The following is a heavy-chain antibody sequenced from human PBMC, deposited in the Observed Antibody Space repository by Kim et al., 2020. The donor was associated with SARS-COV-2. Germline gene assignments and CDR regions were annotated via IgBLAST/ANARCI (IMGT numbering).Heavy chain of an antibody. CDR3: TRDQGGYSGYVAKQQLDHNWFDP. CDR1: GFTFGDYA. J-gene: IGHJ5*02. D-gene: IGHD5-12*01. Sequence: GGSLRLSCTASGFTFGDYAMSWFRQAPGKGLEWVGFIRSKAYGGTTEYAASVKGRFTISRDDSKSIAYLQMNSLKTEDTAVYYCTRDQGGYSGYVAKQQLDHNWFDPWGQGTLVTVSS. V-gene: IGHV3-49*03. CDR2: IRSKAYGGTT.